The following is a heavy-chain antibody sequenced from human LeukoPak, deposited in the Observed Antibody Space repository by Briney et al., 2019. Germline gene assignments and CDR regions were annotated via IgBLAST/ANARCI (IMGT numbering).Heavy chain of an antibody. V-gene: IGHV4-39*07. CDR3: ARASGECSGGSCYSVKRNWFDP. J-gene: IGHJ5*02. Sequence: SETLSLTCSVSGDSISLSFYYWGWIRQPPGKALEWIGSVYYSGTTSYNPSLKSRVTISVDMSKNQFSLKLSSVTAADTAVYYCARASGECSGGSCYSVKRNWFDPWGQGTLVTVSS. D-gene: IGHD2-15*01. CDR1: GDSISLSFYY. CDR2: VYYSGTT.